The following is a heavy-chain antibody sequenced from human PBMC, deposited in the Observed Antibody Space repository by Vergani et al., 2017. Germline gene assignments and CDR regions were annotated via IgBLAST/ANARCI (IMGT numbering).Heavy chain of an antibody. J-gene: IGHJ5*02. CDR1: GFTFSSYG. V-gene: IGHV3-30*02. D-gene: IGHD6-13*01. CDR2: IRYDGSNK. CDR3: AKPTAAGTDWFDP. Sequence: QVQLVESGGGVVQPGGSLSLSCAASGFTFSSYGMHWVRQAPGQGLEWVAFIRYDGSNKYYADSVKGRFTISRDNSKNTLYLQMNSLRAEDTAVYYFAKPTAAGTDWFDPWGQGTLVTVSS.